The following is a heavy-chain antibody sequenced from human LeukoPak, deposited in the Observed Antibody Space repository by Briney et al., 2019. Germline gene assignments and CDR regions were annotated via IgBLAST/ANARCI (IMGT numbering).Heavy chain of an antibody. J-gene: IGHJ4*02. CDR2: ISGSSGSI. CDR1: GFTFSSYS. CDR3: ATSRGALDF. Sequence: GGSLRLSCAASGFTFSSYSMNWVGQGPGKGLEWVSYISGSSGSIYYADSVKGRFTISRDNAKNSLYLQMNSLRAEDTAIYYCATSRGALDFWGQGTLVTVSS. V-gene: IGHV3-48*01. D-gene: IGHD3-10*01.